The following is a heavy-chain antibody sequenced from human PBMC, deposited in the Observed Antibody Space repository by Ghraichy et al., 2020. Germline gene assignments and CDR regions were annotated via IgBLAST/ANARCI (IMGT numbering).Heavy chain of an antibody. V-gene: IGHV4-59*01. Sequence: SETLSLTCIVSGGSISGYYWTWIRQPPGKGLEWIAYKYFSGSTNYNPSLKSRITISVDTSKNQFSLKLTSVTTADTAVYYCVRGRGDSGSYYDNWGQGSLVIVSS. CDR3: VRGRGDSGSYYDN. CDR1: GGSISGYY. D-gene: IGHD3-10*01. CDR2: KYFSGST. J-gene: IGHJ4*02.